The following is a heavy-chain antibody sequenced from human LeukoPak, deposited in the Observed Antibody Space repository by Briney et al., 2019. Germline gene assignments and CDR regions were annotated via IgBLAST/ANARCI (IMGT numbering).Heavy chain of an antibody. D-gene: IGHD3-22*01. CDR1: GFTFSTYW. CDR2: ISSDGSNT. J-gene: IGHJ4*02. V-gene: IGHV3-74*01. Sequence: GGSLRLSCAASGFTFSTYWMHWVRQAPGKGLVWVSRISSDGSNTNYADSVKGRFTISRDNAKNSLYLQMNSLRAEDTAVYYCARSITMIVEGLVDYWGQGTLVTVSS. CDR3: ARSITMIVEGLVDY.